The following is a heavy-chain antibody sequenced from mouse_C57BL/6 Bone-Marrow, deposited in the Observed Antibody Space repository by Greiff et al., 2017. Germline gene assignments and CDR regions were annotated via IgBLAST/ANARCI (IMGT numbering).Heavy chain of an antibody. J-gene: IGHJ3*01. CDR2: IHPNSGST. CDR3: ARSGVWSLFAY. D-gene: IGHD2-10*02. CDR1: GYTFTSYW. V-gene: IGHV1-64*01. Sequence: QVQLQQPGAELVKPGASVKLSCKASGYTFTSYWMHWVKQRPGQGLEWIAMIHPNSGSTNYNEKFKSKATLTVDKSSSTAYMQLSSLTSEDSAVYYCARSGVWSLFAYWGQGTLVTVSA.